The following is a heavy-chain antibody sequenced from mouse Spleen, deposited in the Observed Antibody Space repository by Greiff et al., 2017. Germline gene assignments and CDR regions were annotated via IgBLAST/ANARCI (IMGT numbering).Heavy chain of an antibody. D-gene: IGHD2-4*01. CDR3: ARARDYEVGFDV. J-gene: IGHJ1*01. V-gene: IGHV3-6*01. Sequence: EVKLMESGPGLVKPSQSLSLTCSVPGYSITSGYYWNWIRQFPGNKLEWMGYISYDGSNNYNPSLKNRISITRDTSKNQFFLKLNSVTTEDTATYYCARARDYEVGFDVWGAGTTVTVSS. CDR1: GYSITSGYY. CDR2: ISYDGSN.